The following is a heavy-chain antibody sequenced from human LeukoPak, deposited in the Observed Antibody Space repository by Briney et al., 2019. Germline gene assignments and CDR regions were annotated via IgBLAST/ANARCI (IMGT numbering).Heavy chain of an antibody. CDR2: IYTSGST. J-gene: IGHJ2*01. Sequence: PSETLSLTCTVPGGSISSYYWSWIRQPAGKGLEWIGRIYTSGSTNYNPSLKSRVTMSVDTSKNQFSLKLSSVTAADTAVYYCARDGTGVTTKWYFDLWGRGTLVTVSS. D-gene: IGHD4-17*01. V-gene: IGHV4-4*07. CDR1: GGSISSYY. CDR3: ARDGTGVTTKWYFDL.